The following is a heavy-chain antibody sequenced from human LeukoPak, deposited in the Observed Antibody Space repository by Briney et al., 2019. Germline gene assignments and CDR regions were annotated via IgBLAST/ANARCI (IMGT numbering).Heavy chain of an antibody. CDR3: ATSSGWYRTFDY. V-gene: IGHV4-59*01. Sequence: SETLSLTCTVSGGSISSYYWSWIRQPPGKGLEWIGYIYYSGSTNYNPTLKSRVTISVDTSKNQFSLKLSSVTAADTAVYYCATSSGWYRTFDYWGQGTLVTVSS. CDR2: IYYSGST. J-gene: IGHJ4*02. D-gene: IGHD6-19*01. CDR1: GGSISSYY.